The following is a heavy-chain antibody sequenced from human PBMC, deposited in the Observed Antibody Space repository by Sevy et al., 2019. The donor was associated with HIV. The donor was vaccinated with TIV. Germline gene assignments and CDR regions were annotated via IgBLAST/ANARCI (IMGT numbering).Heavy chain of an antibody. V-gene: IGHV1-2*02. Sequence: ASVKVSCKASGYTFTGYYMHWVRQAPGQGLEWMGWINPNSGGTNYAQKFQGRVTMTRDTSISTAYMELSRLRSDDTAVYYSASIVDTAMGNAFDIWGQGTMVTVSS. CDR3: ASIVDTAMGNAFDI. D-gene: IGHD5-18*01. J-gene: IGHJ3*02. CDR2: INPNSGGT. CDR1: GYTFTGYY.